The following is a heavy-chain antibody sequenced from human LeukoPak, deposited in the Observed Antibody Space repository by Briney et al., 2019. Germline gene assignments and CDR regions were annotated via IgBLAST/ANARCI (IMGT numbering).Heavy chain of an antibody. Sequence: GGSLRLSCAASGFTFSSYGMHWVRQAPGKGLEWVAFIRYDGSNKYYADPVKGRFTISRDNSKNTLYLQMNSLRAEDTAVYYCAKDLAVAGSRGIFGYWGQGTLVTVSS. CDR2: IRYDGSNK. CDR3: AKDLAVAGSRGIFGY. CDR1: GFTFSSYG. D-gene: IGHD6-19*01. V-gene: IGHV3-30*02. J-gene: IGHJ4*02.